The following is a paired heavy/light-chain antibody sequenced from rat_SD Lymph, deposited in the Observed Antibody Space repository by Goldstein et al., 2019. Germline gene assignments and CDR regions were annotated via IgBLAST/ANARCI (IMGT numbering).Heavy chain of an antibody. D-gene: IGHD1-2*01. CDR2: IIYDGSST. J-gene: IGHJ4*01. CDR1: GFTFSDYA. CDR3: ARAGYYSSYYYVMDA. V-gene: IGHV5-17*01. Sequence: EVQLVESGGGLVQPGRSLKFSCAASGFTFSDYAMAWVRQAPKKGLEWVATIIYDGSSTYYRDSVKGRFTISRDNAKSTLYLQMDSLRSEDTATYYCARAGYYSSYYYVMDAWGQGASVTVSS.
Light chain of an antibody. CDR1: SSVSN. V-gene: IGKV4S4*01. CDR3: QQWSSNPQNT. CDR2: STS. Sequence: EIVLTQSPTTTAASPGEKVTITCLASSSVSNMYWYQQKSGASPKLLIYSTSSLASGVPDRFSGSGSGTSYSLTINTMEAEDAATYYCQQWSSNPQNTFGAGTKLELK. J-gene: IGKJ2-1*01.